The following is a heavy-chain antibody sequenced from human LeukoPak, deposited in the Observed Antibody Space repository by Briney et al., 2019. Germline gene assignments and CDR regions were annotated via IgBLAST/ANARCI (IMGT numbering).Heavy chain of an antibody. Sequence: GGSLRLSCAASGFTFSSYEMNWVRQAPGKGLEWVSYISSSGSTIYYADSVKGRFTISRDNSKNTLYLQMNSLRAEDTAVYYCAKDLPSSGWSLAIDYWGQGTLVTVSS. CDR2: ISSSGSTI. D-gene: IGHD6-19*01. CDR1: GFTFSSYE. J-gene: IGHJ4*02. CDR3: AKDLPSSGWSLAIDY. V-gene: IGHV3-48*03.